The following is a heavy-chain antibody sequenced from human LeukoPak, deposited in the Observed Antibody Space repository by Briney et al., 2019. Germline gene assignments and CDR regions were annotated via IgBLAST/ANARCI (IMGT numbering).Heavy chain of an antibody. Sequence: PWGSLRLSCAASGFTFDDYGMSWVRQAPGKGLEWVSGINWNGGSTGYADSVKGRFTISRDNSKNTLYLQMNSLRAEDTAVYYCAKKKLGYAFDIWGQGTMVTVSS. V-gene: IGHV3-20*04. CDR2: INWNGGST. CDR3: AKKKLGYAFDI. D-gene: IGHD7-27*01. CDR1: GFTFDDYG. J-gene: IGHJ3*02.